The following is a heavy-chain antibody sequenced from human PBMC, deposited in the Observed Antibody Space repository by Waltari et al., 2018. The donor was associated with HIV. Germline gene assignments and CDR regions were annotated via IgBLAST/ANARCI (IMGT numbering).Heavy chain of an antibody. V-gene: IGHV1-18*01. Sequence: QVQLVQSGAEVKKPGTSVKVSCKASCYTFTSYGISWVRQATGQGLEWMGWISVYNGHTNYAQKLQGRVTMTTDTSTSTAYMELRSLRSDDTAVYYCARGAAGYYYYVMDVWGQGTTVTVSS. CDR2: ISVYNGHT. J-gene: IGHJ6*02. CDR3: ARGAAGYYYYVMDV. CDR1: CYTFTSYG. D-gene: IGHD6-13*01.